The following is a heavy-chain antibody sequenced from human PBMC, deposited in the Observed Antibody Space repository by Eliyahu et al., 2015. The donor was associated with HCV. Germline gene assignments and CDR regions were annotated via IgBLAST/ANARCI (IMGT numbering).Heavy chain of an antibody. CDR3: ASLTYYYEIDY. CDR1: GFTFTSYI. V-gene: IGHV3-21*02. D-gene: IGHD3-22*01. J-gene: IGHJ4*02. Sequence: EVQLVESGGGLXKPXGSLXXSCAASGFTFTSYIMNWVRQAPGKGLEWVASISGSSSYMYYADSLKGRFTISRXNAKNSLYLQMNSLRVEDTAVYYCASLTYYYEIDYWGQGTLVTVSS. CDR2: ISGSSSYM.